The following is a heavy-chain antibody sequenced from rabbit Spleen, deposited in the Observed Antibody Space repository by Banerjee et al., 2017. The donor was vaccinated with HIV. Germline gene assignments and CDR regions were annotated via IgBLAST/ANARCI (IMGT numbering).Heavy chain of an antibody. V-gene: IGHV1S45*01. CDR3: ARDLDGVIGWNFGW. CDR1: GFDLSTYNY. J-gene: IGHJ4*01. CDR2: IYNGDGST. D-gene: IGHD1-1*01. Sequence: QEQLEESGGDLVKPGASLTLTCTASGFDLSTYNYMCWVRQAPGKGLEWIARIYNGDGSTYYASWVNGRFTISKTSSTTVTLQMTSLTGADTATYFCARDLDGVIGWNFGWWGPGTLVTVS.